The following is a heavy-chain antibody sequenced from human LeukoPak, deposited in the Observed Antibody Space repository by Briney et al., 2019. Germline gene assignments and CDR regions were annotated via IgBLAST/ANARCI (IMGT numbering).Heavy chain of an antibody. V-gene: IGHV3-48*01. J-gene: IGHJ3*02. D-gene: IGHD1-26*01. Sequence: PGGSLRLSCAASGFTFSSYSMNWVRQAPGKGLEWVSYISSSSSTIYYADSVKGRFTISRDNAKNSLYLQMNSLRAEDTAVYYCARGRSWGIVGATLGAFDIWGQGTMVTVSS. CDR1: GFTFSSYS. CDR3: ARGRSWGIVGATLGAFDI. CDR2: ISSSSSTI.